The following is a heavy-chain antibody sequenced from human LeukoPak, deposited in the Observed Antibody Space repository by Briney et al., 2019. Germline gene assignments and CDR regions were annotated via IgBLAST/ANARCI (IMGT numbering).Heavy chain of an antibody. D-gene: IGHD6-6*01. J-gene: IGHJ4*02. CDR1: GYTFTSYY. CDR3: ARLGGWQLVHGGLVDY. Sequence: ASVKVSCKASGYTFTSYYMHWVRQAPGQGLEWMGIINPSGGSTSYAQKFQGRVTMTRDMSTSTVYMELSSLRSEDTAVYCCARLGGWQLVHGGLVDYWGQGTLVTVSS. CDR2: INPSGGST. V-gene: IGHV1-46*01.